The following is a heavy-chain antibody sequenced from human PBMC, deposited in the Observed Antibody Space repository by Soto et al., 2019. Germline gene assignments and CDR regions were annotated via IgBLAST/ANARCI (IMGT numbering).Heavy chain of an antibody. J-gene: IGHJ6*02. D-gene: IGHD3-10*01. CDR1: GYTFTSYY. CDR3: ARDPIRLWFGESPGRWYYYGMDV. Sequence: GASVKVSCKASGYTFTSYYMHWVRQAPGQGLEWMRIINPSGGSTSYAQKFQGRVTMTRDTSTSTVYMELSSLRSEDTAVYYCARDPIRLWFGESPGRWYYYGMDVWGQGTTVT. CDR2: INPSGGST. V-gene: IGHV1-46*01.